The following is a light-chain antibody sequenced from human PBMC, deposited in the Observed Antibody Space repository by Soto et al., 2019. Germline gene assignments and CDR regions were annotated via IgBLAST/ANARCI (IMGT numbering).Light chain of an antibody. CDR2: GAS. CDR1: QSVSSTY. CDR3: QQYGSSPVT. J-gene: IGKJ5*01. Sequence: EVVLTQSPATLSLSPGEAATLSCRASQSVSSTYLAWYQQRPGQAPRLLIYGASSRATGIPDRFSGSGSGTDFTLTVGRLEPEDFAVYFCQQYGSSPVTFGQGTRLEIK. V-gene: IGKV3-20*01.